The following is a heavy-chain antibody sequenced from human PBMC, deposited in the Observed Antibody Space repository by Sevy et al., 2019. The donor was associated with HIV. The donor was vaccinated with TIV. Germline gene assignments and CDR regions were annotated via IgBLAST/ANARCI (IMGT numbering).Heavy chain of an antibody. D-gene: IGHD5-18*01. CDR1: GFTVNSNY. V-gene: IGHV3-66*01. CDR3: ARGKSGYGYALNY. Sequence: GGSLRLSCAASGFTVNSNYMTWVRQAPGKGLEGVSVIHSADTTYHADSVKDRFTISRDNFKNTLYLHMSNLRAEDTAVYYCARGKSGYGYALNYWGQGTLVTVSS. J-gene: IGHJ4*02. CDR2: IHSADTT.